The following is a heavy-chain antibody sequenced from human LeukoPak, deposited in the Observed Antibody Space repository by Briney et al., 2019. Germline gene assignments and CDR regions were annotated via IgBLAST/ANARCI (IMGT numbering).Heavy chain of an antibody. D-gene: IGHD5-12*01. CDR3: ARGGYSGYDVYYFDY. CDR2: IIPIFGTA. CDR1: GGTFSSYA. V-gene: IGHV1-69*13. J-gene: IGHJ4*02. Sequence: SVKASCKASGGTFSSYAISWVRQAPGQGLEWMGGIIPIFGTANYAQKFQGRVTITADESTSTAYMELSSLRSEDTAVYYCARGGYSGYDVYYFDYWGQGTLVTVSS.